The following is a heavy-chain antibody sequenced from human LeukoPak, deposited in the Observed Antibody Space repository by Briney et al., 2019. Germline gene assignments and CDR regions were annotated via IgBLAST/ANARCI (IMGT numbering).Heavy chain of an antibody. Sequence: GASVKVSCKASGYTFTGYFTHWVRQAPGQGLEWMGWINPNSGGTNYAQKFQGRVTMTRDTSISTAYMELSRLRSDDTAVYYCARALFTKYRSGSNYWGQGTLVTVSS. CDR2: INPNSGGT. CDR3: ARALFTKYRSGSNY. D-gene: IGHD3-22*01. V-gene: IGHV1-2*02. J-gene: IGHJ4*02. CDR1: GYTFTGYF.